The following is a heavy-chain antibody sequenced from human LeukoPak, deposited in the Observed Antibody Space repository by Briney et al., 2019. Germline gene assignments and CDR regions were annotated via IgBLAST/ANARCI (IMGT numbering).Heavy chain of an antibody. D-gene: IGHD1-14*01. CDR3: ASLFKTGPHASYYMDV. CDR2: IYYSGST. J-gene: IGHJ6*03. Sequence: PAQPLSLTCTVSGGSIRSSSYYWGWIRQPQGKGLQVFGRIYYSGSTYYLTSLKSRVTISVDTSKNQFSLKLSSVTAADTAVYYCASLFKTGPHASYYMDVWGKGTTVTVSS. CDR1: GGSIRSSSYY. V-gene: IGHV4-39*01.